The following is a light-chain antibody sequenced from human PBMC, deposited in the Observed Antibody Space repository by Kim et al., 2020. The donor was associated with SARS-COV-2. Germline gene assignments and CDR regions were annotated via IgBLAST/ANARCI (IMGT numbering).Light chain of an antibody. J-gene: IGLJ2*01. CDR3: CSYAGSSTLV. CDR1: SSDVGSYNL. V-gene: IGLV2-23*02. CDR2: EVS. Sequence: GKSITIPFTGNSSDVGSYNLVSWYQQPPGNAPKLMIYEVSKRPSGVSSRFSGSKSGNTASLTISGLQAEDEADYYCCSYAGSSTLVFGGGTQLTVL.